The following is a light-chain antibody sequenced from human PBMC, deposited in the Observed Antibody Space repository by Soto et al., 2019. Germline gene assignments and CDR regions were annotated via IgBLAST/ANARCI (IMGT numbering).Light chain of an antibody. J-gene: IGKJ4*01. V-gene: IGKV4-1*01. Sequence: DVVMSQSPDSLAVSLGERSTIKCKSSQSVFHSSYRGNYLAWYQQKPGQPPKPLIYEAAIRESGVPDRFSGSGSGTDFTLTISGLQAEDVAVYYCQQYGSTPLTFGGGTRVEI. CDR1: QSVFHSSYRGNY. CDR2: EAA. CDR3: QQYGSTPLT.